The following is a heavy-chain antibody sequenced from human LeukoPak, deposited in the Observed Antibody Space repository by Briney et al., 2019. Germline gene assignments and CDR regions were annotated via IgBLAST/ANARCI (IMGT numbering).Heavy chain of an antibody. CDR1: GFTFSSYG. J-gene: IGHJ5*02. CDR3: AKAGGDYYDSSGYNNWFDP. Sequence: GGSLRLSCAASGFTFSSYGMHWVRQAPGKGLEWVAFIRYDGSNKYYADSVKGRFTISRDNSKNTLYLQTNSLRAEDTAVYYCAKAGGDYYDSSGYNNWFDPWGQGTLATVSS. D-gene: IGHD3-22*01. V-gene: IGHV3-30*02. CDR2: IRYDGSNK.